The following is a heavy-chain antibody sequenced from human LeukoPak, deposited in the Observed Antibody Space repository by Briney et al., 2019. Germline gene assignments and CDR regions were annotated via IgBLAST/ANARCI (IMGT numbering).Heavy chain of an antibody. CDR2: IGTAGDT. D-gene: IGHD6-19*01. CDR1: GFTFSSYD. CDR3: ARRSGIAVAGAFDY. V-gene: IGHV3-13*01. Sequence: GGSLRLSCAASGFTFSSYDMHWVRQATGKGLEWVSVIGTAGDTYYPGSVKGRFTISRENAKNSLYLQMNSLRAEDTAVYYCARRSGIAVAGAFDYWGQGTLVTVSS. J-gene: IGHJ4*02.